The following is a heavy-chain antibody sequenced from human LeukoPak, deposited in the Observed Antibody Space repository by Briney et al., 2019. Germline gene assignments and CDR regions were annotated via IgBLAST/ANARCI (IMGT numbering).Heavy chain of an antibody. D-gene: IGHD1-26*01. CDR3: ARVETGSSY. J-gene: IGHJ4*02. V-gene: IGHV3-11*01. Sequence: GGSLRLSCAASGFTFSSYAMSWIRQAPGKGLEWVSYISGSGSTISYADSVKGRFTISRDNAKNSLYLQMNSLRAEDTAAYYCARVETGSSYWGQGTLVTVSS. CDR2: ISGSGSTI. CDR1: GFTFSSYA.